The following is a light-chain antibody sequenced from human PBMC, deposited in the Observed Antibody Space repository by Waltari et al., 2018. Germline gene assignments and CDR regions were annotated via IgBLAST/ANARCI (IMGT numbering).Light chain of an antibody. J-gene: IGKJ1*01. CDR2: DGS. Sequence: DIQMTQSPSSLSASVGDRVTITCRASQSISSYLSWYQQKPGKAPKLLIYDGSTLQSGVPSRFRGSGSGTDFTLIISSLQPEDFATYYCLQSYTFPRTFGQGTKVEIK. CDR3: LQSYTFPRT. CDR1: QSISSY. V-gene: IGKV1-39*01.